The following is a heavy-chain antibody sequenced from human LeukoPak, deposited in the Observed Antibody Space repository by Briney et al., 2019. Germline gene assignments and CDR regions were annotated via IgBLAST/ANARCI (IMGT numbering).Heavy chain of an antibody. CDR1: GVIFSSYW. CDR3: ARDSRVGSLMGTYSSGWYGNYYFDY. CDR2: VKQDGSET. V-gene: IGHV3-7*01. J-gene: IGHJ4*02. D-gene: IGHD6-19*01. Sequence: GGSLRLSCAASGVIFSSYWMTWVRQAPGKGLEWVANVKQDGSETYYMESLRGRFTISRDNAKDSLYLQMNSLRAEDTAVYYCARDSRVGSLMGTYSSGWYGNYYFDYWGQGTLVTVSS.